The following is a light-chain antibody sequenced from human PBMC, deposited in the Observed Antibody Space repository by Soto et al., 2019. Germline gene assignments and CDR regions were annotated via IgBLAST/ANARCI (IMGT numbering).Light chain of an antibody. CDR2: WAS. V-gene: IGKV4-1*01. CDR3: QQRSNWPPWT. CDR1: QSLLHSSDNRNY. Sequence: EIVMAQFPETLAVSVGERATIKCRSSQSLLHSSDNRNYLTWYQQKPGQPPKLLIYWASTRQSGVPDRFSGSGSGTDFTLTISSLEPEDFAVYYCQQRSNWPPWTFGQGTKVDIK. J-gene: IGKJ1*01.